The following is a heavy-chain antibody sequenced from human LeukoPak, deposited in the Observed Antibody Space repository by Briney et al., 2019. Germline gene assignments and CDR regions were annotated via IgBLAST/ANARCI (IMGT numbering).Heavy chain of an antibody. CDR3: ASVWTLFDY. CDR1: GGSFSGYL. CDR2: MNHSGGI. D-gene: IGHD2-21*01. J-gene: IGHJ4*02. V-gene: IGHV4-34*01. Sequence: KPSETLSLTCAVYGGSFSGYLWSWIRQPPGKGLEWIGEMNHSGGINYNPSLKSRVTISVDTSKNQFSLKLSSVTAADTAVYYCASVWTLFDYWGQGTLVTVSS.